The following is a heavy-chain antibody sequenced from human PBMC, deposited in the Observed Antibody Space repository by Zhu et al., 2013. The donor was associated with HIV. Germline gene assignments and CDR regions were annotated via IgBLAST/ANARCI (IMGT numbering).Heavy chain of an antibody. CDR1: GGTFSSYA. D-gene: IGHD2-21*02. V-gene: IGHV1-69*06. Sequence: QVQLVQSGAEVKKPGSSVKVSCKASGGTFSSYAISWVRQAPGQGLEWMGGIIPIFGTANYAQKFQGRVTITADKSTNTTYMELSSLRSEDTAVFYCARFEHCGGDCSFFDYWAQGTLVIVSS. CDR3: ARFEHCGGDCSFFDY. J-gene: IGHJ4*02. CDR2: IIPIFGTA.